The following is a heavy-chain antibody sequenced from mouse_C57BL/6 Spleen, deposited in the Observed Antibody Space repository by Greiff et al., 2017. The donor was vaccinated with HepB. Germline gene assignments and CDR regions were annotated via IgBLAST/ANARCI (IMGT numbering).Heavy chain of an antibody. J-gene: IGHJ4*01. CDR1: GFTFSSYA. V-gene: IGHV5-9-1*02. CDR3: TRDSYYGSSYYAMDY. D-gene: IGHD1-1*01. Sequence: EVHLVESGEGLVKPGGSLKLSCAASGFTFSSYAMSWVRQTPEKRLEWVAYISSGGDYIYYADTVKGRFTISRDNARNTLYLQMSSLKSEDTAMYYCTRDSYYGSSYYAMDYWGQGTSVTVSS. CDR2: ISSGGDYI.